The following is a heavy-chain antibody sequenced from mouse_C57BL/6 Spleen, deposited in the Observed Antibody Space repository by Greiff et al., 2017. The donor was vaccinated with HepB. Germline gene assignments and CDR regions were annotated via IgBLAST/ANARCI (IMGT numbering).Heavy chain of an antibody. Sequence: QVQLKQPGAELVKPGASVKLSCKASGYTFTSYWMQWVKQRPGQGLEWIGEIDPSDSYTNYNQKFKGKATLTVDTSSSTAYMQLSSLTSEDSAVYYCARRGNRDFDYWGQGTTLTVSS. CDR2: IDPSDSYT. CDR3: ARRGNRDFDY. J-gene: IGHJ2*01. CDR1: GYTFTSYW. V-gene: IGHV1-50*01. D-gene: IGHD2-1*01.